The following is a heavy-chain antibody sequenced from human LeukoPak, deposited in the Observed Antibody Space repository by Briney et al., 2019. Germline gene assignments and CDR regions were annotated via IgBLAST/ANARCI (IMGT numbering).Heavy chain of an antibody. CDR2: ISGSGGST. J-gene: IGHJ4*02. V-gene: IGHV3-23*01. Sequence: GGSLRLSCAASGFTFSSYAMSWVRQAPGKWLEWVSAISGSGGSTYYADSVKGRFTISRDNSKNTLYLQMNSLRAEDTAVYYCAKVNVEYSYGSPFDYWGQGTLVTVSS. CDR3: AKVNVEYSYGSPFDY. CDR1: GFTFSSYA. D-gene: IGHD5-18*01.